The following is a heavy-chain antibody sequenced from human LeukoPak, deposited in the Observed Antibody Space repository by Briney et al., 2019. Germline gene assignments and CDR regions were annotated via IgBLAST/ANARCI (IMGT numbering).Heavy chain of an antibody. CDR2: IKQDGSEK. V-gene: IGHV3-7*01. D-gene: IGHD2-15*01. CDR1: GFTFSSYW. CDR3: ARDRLWREIYYFYY. J-gene: IGHJ4*02. Sequence: GGSLRLSCAASGFTFSSYWMSWVRPAPGRGLEWVANIKQDGSEKYYVDSVKGRFTISRDNAKNSLYLQMNSLRAEDTAVYYCARDRLWREIYYFYYWGQGTLVTVSS.